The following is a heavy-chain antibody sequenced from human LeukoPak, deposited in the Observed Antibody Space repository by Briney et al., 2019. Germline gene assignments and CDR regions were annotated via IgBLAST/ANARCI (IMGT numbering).Heavy chain of an antibody. CDR1: GGTFSSYA. CDR2: IIPIFGTA. J-gene: IGHJ4*02. D-gene: IGHD2-2*02. Sequence: SVKVSCKASGGTFSSYAISWVRQAPGQGLEWMGGIIPIFGTANYAQKFQGRVTITADESTSTAYMELSSLRSEDTAVYYCARVGYCSSTSCYSGVDYWGQGTLVTVSS. V-gene: IGHV1-69*13. CDR3: ARVGYCSSTSCYSGVDY.